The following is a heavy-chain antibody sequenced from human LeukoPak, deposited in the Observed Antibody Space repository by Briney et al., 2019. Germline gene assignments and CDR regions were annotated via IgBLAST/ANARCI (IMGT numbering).Heavy chain of an antibody. J-gene: IGHJ3*02. CDR2: IWYDGSNK. Sequence: GRSLRLSCAASGFTFSNYGIHWVRQAPGKGLEWVAVIWYDGSNKYYADSVKGRFTVSRDNAKYTVYLEMNSLRAEDTAIYYCARDSGGRYPVDASDIWGQGTMVNVSS. V-gene: IGHV3-33*01. D-gene: IGHD2-15*01. CDR1: GFTFSNYG. CDR3: ARDSGGRYPVDASDI.